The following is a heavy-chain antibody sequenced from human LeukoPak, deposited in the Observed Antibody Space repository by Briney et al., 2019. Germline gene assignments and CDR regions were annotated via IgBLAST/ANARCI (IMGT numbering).Heavy chain of an antibody. CDR2: ISYDGSNE. V-gene: IGHV3-30*04. D-gene: IGHD3-22*01. CDR3: AKDRRISMIVVVTAPLAFDI. CDR1: GFTFSSYV. Sequence: GGSLRLSCAASGFTFSSYVMHWVRQAPGKGLEWVAIISYDGSNEYYADSVKGRFTISRDNSKNTLYLQMNSLRAEDTAVYYCAKDRRISMIVVVTAPLAFDIWGQGTMVTVSS. J-gene: IGHJ3*02.